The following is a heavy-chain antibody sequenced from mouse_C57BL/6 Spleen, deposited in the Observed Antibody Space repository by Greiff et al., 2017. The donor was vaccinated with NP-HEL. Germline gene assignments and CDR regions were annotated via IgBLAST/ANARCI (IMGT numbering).Heavy chain of an antibody. CDR2: INPYNGGT. D-gene: IGHD2-4*01. V-gene: IGHV1-19*01. CDR1: GYTFTDYY. Sequence: EVQLQESGPVLVKPGASVKMSCKASGYTFTDYYMNWVKQSHRKSLEWIGVINPYNGGTSYNQKFKGKATLTVDKSSSTAYLELNSLTSEDSAVYYCARRGVYYDHYYAMDYWGQGTSVTVSS. CDR3: ARRGVYYDHYYAMDY. J-gene: IGHJ4*01.